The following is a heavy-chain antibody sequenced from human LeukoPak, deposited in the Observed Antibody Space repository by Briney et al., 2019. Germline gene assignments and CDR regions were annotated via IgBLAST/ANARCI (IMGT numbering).Heavy chain of an antibody. V-gene: IGHV3-23*01. D-gene: IGHD3-22*01. CDR1: GFIFSNYA. Sequence: GGSLRLSCAASGFIFSNYAMSWVRQAPGKGLEWVSGISGSGHSTYHADSVEGRFTISRDNSRTTLSVQMNSLRAEDTAVYFCAKNYYDISGSGGYFDCWGQGTLVTVSS. CDR2: ISGSGHST. J-gene: IGHJ4*03. CDR3: AKNYYDISGSGGYFDC.